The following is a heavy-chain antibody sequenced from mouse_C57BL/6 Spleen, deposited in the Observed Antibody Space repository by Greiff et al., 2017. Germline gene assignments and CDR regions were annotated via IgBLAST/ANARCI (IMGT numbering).Heavy chain of an antibody. V-gene: IGHV2-2*01. J-gene: IGHJ2*01. D-gene: IGHD1-1*01. CDR1: GFSLTSYG. Sequence: QVQLKESGPGLVQPSQSLSITCTVSGFSLTSYGVHWVRQSPGKGLEWLGVIWSGGSTDYNAAFISRLSISKDNSKSQVFFKMNSLQADDTAIYYCARNGPIYYGAQYYFDYWGQGTTLTVSS. CDR2: IWSGGST. CDR3: ARNGPIYYGAQYYFDY.